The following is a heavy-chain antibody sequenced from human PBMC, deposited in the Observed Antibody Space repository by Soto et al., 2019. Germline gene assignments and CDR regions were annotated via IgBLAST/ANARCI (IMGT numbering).Heavy chain of an antibody. CDR2: INPNSGGT. Sequence: GASVKVSCKASGYTFTGYYMHWVRQAPGQGLEWMGWINPNSGGTNYAQKFQGWVTMTRDTSISTAYMELSRLRSDDTAVYYCARGLIVGATGVFDYWGQGTLVTVSS. J-gene: IGHJ4*02. CDR3: ARGLIVGATGVFDY. D-gene: IGHD1-26*01. V-gene: IGHV1-2*04. CDR1: GYTFTGYY.